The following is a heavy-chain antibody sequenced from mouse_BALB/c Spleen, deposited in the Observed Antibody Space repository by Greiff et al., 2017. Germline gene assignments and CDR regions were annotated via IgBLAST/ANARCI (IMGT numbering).Heavy chain of an antibody. D-gene: IGHD2-14*01. CDR3: ADRYDDGFAY. V-gene: IGHV5-9-1*01. J-gene: IGHJ3*01. Sequence: EVMLVESGGGLVKPGGSLKLSCAASGFTFSSYAMSWVRQTPEKRLEWVATISSGGSYTYYPDSVKGRFTISRDNAKNTLYLQMSSLRSEDTAMYYCADRYDDGFAYWGQGTLVTVSA. CDR1: GFTFSSYA. CDR2: ISSGGSYT.